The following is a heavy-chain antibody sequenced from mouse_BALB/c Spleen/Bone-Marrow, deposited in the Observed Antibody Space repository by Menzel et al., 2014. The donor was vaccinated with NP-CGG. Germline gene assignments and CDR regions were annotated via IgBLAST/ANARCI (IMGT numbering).Heavy chain of an antibody. CDR1: NYSFTEYF. D-gene: IGHD2-4*01. CDR3: GGVDPSTMIITY. J-gene: IGHJ3*01. CDR2: INPYNGDT. V-gene: IGHV1-37*01. Sequence: EVQLQQSGPELVKPGASVKISCKASNYSFTEYFMNWVKQSHGKSLEWIGRINPYNGDTFYNQKFKDKATLTVDRSSSTAHMELLSLTSDDSAVYYCGGVDPSTMIITYWGQGTLVTVSA.